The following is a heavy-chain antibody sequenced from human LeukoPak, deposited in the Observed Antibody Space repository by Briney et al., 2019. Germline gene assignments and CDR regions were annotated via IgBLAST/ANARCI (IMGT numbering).Heavy chain of an antibody. V-gene: IGHV3-21*01. CDR2: ITSSSSYI. CDR1: ALTFSSYS. CDR3: ARTLVPAAMSNNWFDP. Sequence: PGRCLRLSCAPSALTFSSYSMNSVRQAPGEGLEWGSSITSSSSYIYYADSVKGRFTISSDNAKNSLYLQMNSLRAEDTAVYYCARTLVPAAMSNNWFDPWGQGTLVTVSS. D-gene: IGHD2-2*01. J-gene: IGHJ5*02.